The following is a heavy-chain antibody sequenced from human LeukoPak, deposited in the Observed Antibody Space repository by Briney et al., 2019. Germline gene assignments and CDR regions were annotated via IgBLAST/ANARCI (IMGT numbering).Heavy chain of an antibody. CDR1: GFSFQDYT. Sequence: PGGSLRLSCAASGFSFQDYTMHWVRQPPGKGLEWVSQISWSGGTTYYADSVKGRFTISRDNSRNSLYLQMNSLRTEGTALYYCAKERIGGSLDYWGQGTLLTVSS. CDR2: ISWSGGTT. V-gene: IGHV3-43*01. CDR3: AKERIGGSLDY. J-gene: IGHJ4*02. D-gene: IGHD3-10*01.